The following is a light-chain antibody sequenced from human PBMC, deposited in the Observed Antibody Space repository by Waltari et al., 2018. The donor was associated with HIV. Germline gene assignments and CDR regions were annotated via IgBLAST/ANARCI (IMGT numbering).Light chain of an antibody. CDR2: EVS. J-gene: IGLJ1*01. V-gene: IGLV2-8*01. CDR1: RSAVGGYNY. CDR3: SSYAGSNNFV. Sequence: QSALTQPPSASGTPGQSATISCTGTRSAVGGYNYVSWYQQHPGKAPKLMIYEVSKRPSGVPDRFSGSKSGNTASLTVSGLQPEDEADYYCSSYAGSNNFVFGTGTKVTVL.